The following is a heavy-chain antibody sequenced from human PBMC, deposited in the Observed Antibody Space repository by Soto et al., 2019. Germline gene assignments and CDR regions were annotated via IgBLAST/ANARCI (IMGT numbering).Heavy chain of an antibody. V-gene: IGHV3-53*01. D-gene: IGHD3-3*01. CDR1: GFTVSSNY. CDR2: IYSGGST. Sequence: GGSLRLSCAASGFTVSSNYMSWVRQAPGKGLEWVSVIYSGGSTYYADSVKGRFTISRDNSKNTLYLQMNSLRAEYTAVYYCAREGQGRITIFGVVPPRGFDYWGQGTLVTVSS. J-gene: IGHJ4*02. CDR3: AREGQGRITIFGVVPPRGFDY.